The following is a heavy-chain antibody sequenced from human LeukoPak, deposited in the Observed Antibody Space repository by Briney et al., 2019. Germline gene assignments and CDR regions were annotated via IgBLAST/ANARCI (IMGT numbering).Heavy chain of an antibody. V-gene: IGHV4-30-2*01. CDR3: ASGGYSYGFDY. Sequence: SETLSLTCAVSGGSISSGGYSWSWIRQPPGKGLEWIGYIYHNGNTYYSPSLKSRVTISVDRSKNQLSLKLSSVTAADTAMYYCASGGYSYGFDYWGQGTLVTVPS. D-gene: IGHD5-18*01. CDR1: GGSISSGGYS. CDR2: IYHNGNT. J-gene: IGHJ4*02.